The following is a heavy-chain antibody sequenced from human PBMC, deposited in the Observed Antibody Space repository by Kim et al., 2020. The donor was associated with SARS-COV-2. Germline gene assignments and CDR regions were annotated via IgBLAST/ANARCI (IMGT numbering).Heavy chain of an antibody. CDR3: ARPLWRGYDRRSSASD. J-gene: IGHJ4*02. CDR1: GFTFSSYG. D-gene: IGHD5-12*01. V-gene: IGHV3-33*05. CDR2: ISYDGSNK. Sequence: GGSLRLSCAASGFTFSSYGMHWVRQAPGKGLEWVAVISYDGSNKYYADSVKGRFTISRDNSKNTLYLQMNSLRAEDTAVYYCARPLWRGYDRRSSASDWGQGTLVTVSS.